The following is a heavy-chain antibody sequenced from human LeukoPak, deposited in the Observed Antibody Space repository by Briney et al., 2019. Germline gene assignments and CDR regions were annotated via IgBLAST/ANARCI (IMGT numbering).Heavy chain of an antibody. CDR1: GDSISSSHW. D-gene: IGHD3-10*01. CDR3: ARDYGSGDYYFAY. J-gene: IGHJ4*02. Sequence: SGTLSLTCAVSGDSISSSHWWTWVRQPPGKGLEWIGEIYHRGTTNYNLSLKSRVTISVDRSKNQFSLRLTSVTAADTAVYYCARDYGSGDYYFAYWGQGALVTVSP. CDR2: IYHRGTT. V-gene: IGHV4-4*02.